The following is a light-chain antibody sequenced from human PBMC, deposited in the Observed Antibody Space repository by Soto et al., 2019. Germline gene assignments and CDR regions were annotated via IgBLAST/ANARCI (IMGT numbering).Light chain of an antibody. CDR1: QSVSSIF. V-gene: IGKV3-20*01. J-gene: IGKJ1*01. CDR2: GAS. CDR3: QQYAKART. Sequence: TLSLAPGERATLSFRASQSVSSIFLAWYQQKPGQAPRLLIYGASSRATGIPDRFSGSGSGTDFTLTISRLEPEDFALYYCQQYAKARTFGQGRKVDI.